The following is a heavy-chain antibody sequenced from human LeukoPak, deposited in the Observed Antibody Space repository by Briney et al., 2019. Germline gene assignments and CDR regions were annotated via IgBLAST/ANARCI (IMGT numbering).Heavy chain of an antibody. CDR2: IYSGVPT. D-gene: IGHD6-19*01. CDR3: VQTIGWPGFDY. CDR1: GASISRFY. J-gene: IGHJ4*02. Sequence: PSETLSLTCTTSGASISRFYWSWVRQPPGKGLEWIGNIYSGVPTYFNPSLKSRVIISVDTSKNQFSLNLTSVTAADTAMYYCVQTIGWPGFDYWGQGILVTVSS. V-gene: IGHV4-4*09.